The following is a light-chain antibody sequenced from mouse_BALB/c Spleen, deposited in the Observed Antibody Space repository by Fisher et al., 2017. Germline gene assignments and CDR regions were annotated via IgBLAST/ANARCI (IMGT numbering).Light chain of an antibody. CDR2: DTS. Sequence: IVMTQSPAIMSASPGAKVTMTCSASSSVSYMYWYQQKPGSSPRLLIYDTSNLASGVPVRFSGSGSGTSYSLTISRMEAEDAATYYCQQWSSNPPTFGSGTKLEIK. CDR3: QQWSSNPPT. CDR1: SSVSY. V-gene: IGKV4-55*01. J-gene: IGKJ4*01.